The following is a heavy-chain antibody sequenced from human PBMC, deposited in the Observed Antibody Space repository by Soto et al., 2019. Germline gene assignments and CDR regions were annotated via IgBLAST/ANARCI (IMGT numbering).Heavy chain of an antibody. CDR3: ARWYSSSDLYYYYYGMDV. CDR1: GFTFSSYW. D-gene: IGHD6-6*01. CDR2: IKQDGSEK. V-gene: IGHV3-7*03. Sequence: LRLSCAASGFTFSSYWMSWVRQAPGKGLEWVANIKQDGSEKYYVDSVKGRFTISRDNAKNSLYLQMNSLRAEDTAVYYCARWYSSSDLYYYYYGMDVWGQGTTVTVSS. J-gene: IGHJ6*02.